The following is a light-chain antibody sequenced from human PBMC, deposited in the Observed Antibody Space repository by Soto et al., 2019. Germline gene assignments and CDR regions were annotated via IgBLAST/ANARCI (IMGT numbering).Light chain of an antibody. CDR2: AAS. V-gene: IGKV1-27*01. Sequence: DIKMTQSPSSLSASVGDRVTITCRASQGISNNLVWYQHKPGKDPKVMIYAASTLQSGIPSRFSGSGSGTNFTLTICSLLPEDFATYYCHKYKSFLLTFGGGTKVDIK. CDR3: HKYKSFLLT. CDR1: QGISNN. J-gene: IGKJ4*01.